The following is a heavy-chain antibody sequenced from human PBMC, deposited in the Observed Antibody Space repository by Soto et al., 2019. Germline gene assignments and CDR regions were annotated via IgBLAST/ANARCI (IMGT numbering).Heavy chain of an antibody. J-gene: IGHJ6*02. CDR3: TTVRWLQPAKFVGVPYYGMDV. D-gene: IGHD5-12*01. CDR2: IKSKTDGGTT. CDR1: GFTFSNAW. Sequence: GGSLRLSCAASGFTFSNAWMNWVRQAPGKGLEWVGRIKSKTDGGTTDYAAPVKGRFTISRDDSKNTLYLQMNSLKTEDTALYYCTTVRWLQPAKFVGVPYYGMDVWGQGTTVTVSS. V-gene: IGHV3-15*07.